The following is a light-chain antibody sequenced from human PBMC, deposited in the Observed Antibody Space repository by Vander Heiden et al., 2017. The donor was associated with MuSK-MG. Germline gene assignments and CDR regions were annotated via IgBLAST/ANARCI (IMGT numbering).Light chain of an antibody. CDR2: WAS. Sequence: DIVMTQSPDSLAVSLGERATINCKSSQDLLYRSRNYLAWYQHKPGQAPKLLISWASTRESGVPDRFSGSGYGTHFTLTINNRQAEDVAVYYCKQFFANPQITFGGGTKVEVK. J-gene: IGKJ4*01. V-gene: IGKV4-1*01. CDR1: QDLLYRSRNY. CDR3: KQFFANPQIT.